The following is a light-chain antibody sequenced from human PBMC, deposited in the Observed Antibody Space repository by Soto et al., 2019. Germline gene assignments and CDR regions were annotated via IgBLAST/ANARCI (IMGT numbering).Light chain of an antibody. J-gene: IGKJ4*01. CDR2: LAT. V-gene: IGKV2-28*01. CDR1: RSLLQTNGNTY. Sequence: DIGMTQSPLSLPVTHGEPASISCRSSRSLLQTNGNTYLDWYXEKKGQXXQXLISLATNRASGVPDRFSGSGSGTDGTMQISRVEAEDGGVYEGMQALQTPFTFGGGTKVDIK. CDR3: MQALQTPFT.